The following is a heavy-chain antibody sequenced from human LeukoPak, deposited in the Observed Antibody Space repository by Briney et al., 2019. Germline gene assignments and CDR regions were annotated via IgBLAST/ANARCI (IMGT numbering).Heavy chain of an antibody. CDR1: GYTFTGYY. V-gene: IGHV1-2*06. J-gene: IGHJ4*02. CDR2: INSNSGGT. Sequence: ASVTVSCKASGYTFTGYYMHWVRQAPGQGLEWMGRINSNSGGTNYAQKFQGRVTMTRDTSISTAYMELSSLISDDTAVYYCARENTIFGVDYWGQGTLVTVSP. D-gene: IGHD3-3*01. CDR3: ARENTIFGVDY.